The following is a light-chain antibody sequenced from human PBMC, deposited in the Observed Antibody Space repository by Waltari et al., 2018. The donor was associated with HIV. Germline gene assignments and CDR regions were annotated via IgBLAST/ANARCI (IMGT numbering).Light chain of an antibody. CDR3: SRSFGGAAV. V-gene: IGLV7-46*01. Sequence: QAVVTQEPSLTVSPGGTVTLTCGSSPGVVTSGQCPYWFQQKPGQAPRPLIYDTTNNRSWTPARFSGSLLVGKAVLTLAGAQPEDDADYYCSRSFGGAAVFGGGTHVTVL. CDR1: PGVVTSGQC. CDR2: DTT. J-gene: IGLJ2*01.